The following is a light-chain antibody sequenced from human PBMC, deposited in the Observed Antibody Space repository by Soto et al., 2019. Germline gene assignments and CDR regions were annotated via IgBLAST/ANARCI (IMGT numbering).Light chain of an antibody. Sequence: DIVLTQSPGTLSLSPGERATLSCRASQSVSSKYLAWYQQKPGQPPRVLIYGTSIRATGILERFSGGGSGTDFTLTITRLESEDFAVYYCQQYGSSLFTFGPGTKVDFK. CDR1: QSVSSKY. CDR2: GTS. V-gene: IGKV3-20*01. J-gene: IGKJ3*01. CDR3: QQYGSSLFT.